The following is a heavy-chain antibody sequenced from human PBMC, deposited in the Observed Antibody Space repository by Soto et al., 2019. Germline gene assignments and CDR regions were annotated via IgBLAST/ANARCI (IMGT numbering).Heavy chain of an antibody. CDR2: IYYSGST. D-gene: IGHD6-19*01. CDR3: ARNRYSSGWYEAFDI. Sequence: QVQLQESGPGLVKPSQTLSLTCTVSGGSISSGGYYWSWIRQHPGKGLEWIGYIYYSGSTYYNPSLKSRVTITVDTSKNQFCRKVSSVTAADTAVYYGARNRYSSGWYEAFDIWGQGTMVTVSS. CDR1: GGSISSGGYY. V-gene: IGHV4-31*03. J-gene: IGHJ3*02.